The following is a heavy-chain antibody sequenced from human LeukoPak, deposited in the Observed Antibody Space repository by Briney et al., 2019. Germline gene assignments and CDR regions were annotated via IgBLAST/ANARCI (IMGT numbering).Heavy chain of an antibody. V-gene: IGHV3-48*02. D-gene: IGHD6-13*01. Sequence: PGGSLRLSSAPSGFTFSSFSMNSVRQAPGKGLEWLSYICGSSSILYYGASVKGRFTISRDNAKNSLYLQMNSLRDEDTAVYYCARDPSVAATGWGRWFDHWGLGTLVTVSS. CDR1: GFTFSSFS. J-gene: IGHJ5*02. CDR3: ARDPSVAATGWGRWFDH. CDR2: ICGSSSIL.